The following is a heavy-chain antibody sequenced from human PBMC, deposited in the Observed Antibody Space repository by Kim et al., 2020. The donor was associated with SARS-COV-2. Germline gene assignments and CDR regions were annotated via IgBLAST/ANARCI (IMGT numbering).Heavy chain of an antibody. CDR1: GFTFSSYA. V-gene: IGHV3-30*04. D-gene: IGHD2-2*01. CDR3: ARDLESTVVPAATIDY. Sequence: GGSLRLSCAASGFTFSSYAMHWVRQAPGKGLEWVAVISYDGSNKYYADSVKGRFTISRDNSKNTLYLQMNSLRAEDTAVYYCARDLESTVVPAATIDYWGQGTLVTVSS. CDR2: ISYDGSNK. J-gene: IGHJ4*02.